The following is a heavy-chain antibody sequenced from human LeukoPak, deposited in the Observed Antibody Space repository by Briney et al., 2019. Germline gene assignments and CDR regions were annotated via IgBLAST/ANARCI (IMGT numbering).Heavy chain of an antibody. V-gene: IGHV3-7*01. CDR3: TRDRSRAEDD. CDR1: GFTFSSYG. CDR2: INQGGSDK. D-gene: IGHD1-14*01. Sequence: GGSLRLSCAASGFTFSSYGIHWVRQAPGKGLEWVANINQGGSDKYYVDSVKGRFTISRDNANNLLYLQMNSLRGEDTAVYYCTRDRSRAEDDWGQGTLVTVSS. J-gene: IGHJ4*02.